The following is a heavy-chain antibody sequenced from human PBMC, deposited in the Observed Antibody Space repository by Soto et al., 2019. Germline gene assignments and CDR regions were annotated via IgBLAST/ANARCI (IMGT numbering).Heavy chain of an antibody. Sequence: SETLSLTCTVSGGSSSNYYWSWIRQTPGKGLEWIGYISYSGSTNYNPSLKSRVTISLDTSKKQFSLKLTSVTAADTAVYYCARGRDLDTHYSDSSGYYTDYWGQGTLVTVSS. CDR1: GGSSSNYY. V-gene: IGHV4-59*12. D-gene: IGHD3-22*01. CDR2: ISYSGST. J-gene: IGHJ4*02. CDR3: ARGRDLDTHYSDSSGYYTDY.